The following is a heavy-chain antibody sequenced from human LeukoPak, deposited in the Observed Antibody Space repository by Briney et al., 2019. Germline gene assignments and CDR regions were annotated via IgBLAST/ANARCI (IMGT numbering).Heavy chain of an antibody. J-gene: IGHJ3*02. V-gene: IGHV4-61*02. Sequence: PSQTLSLTCTVSGGSISSGSYYWSWIRQPAGKGLEWIGRIYTSGSTNYNPSLKSRVTISVDTSKNQFSLKLSSVTAADTAVYYCARGWNRGRGLSAMAPNTIAFDIWGQGTMVTVSS. CDR1: GGSISSGSYY. CDR3: ARGWNRGRGLSAMAPNTIAFDI. D-gene: IGHD5-18*01. CDR2: IYTSGST.